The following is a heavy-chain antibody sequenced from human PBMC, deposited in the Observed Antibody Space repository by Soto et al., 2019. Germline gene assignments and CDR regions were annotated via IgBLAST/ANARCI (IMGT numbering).Heavy chain of an antibody. Sequence: SGPTLVNPTQTLTLTCTFSGFSLSTSGMCVSWIRQPPGKALEWLALIDWHDDKYYSTSLKTRLTISKDTSKNQVFLTLTNMDPVDTATYYCARIQVGRYFDWQIQVGVFDIWGQGTMVTVSS. V-gene: IGHV2-70*01. J-gene: IGHJ3*02. D-gene: IGHD3-9*01. CDR2: IDWHDDK. CDR3: ARIQVGRYFDWQIQVGVFDI. CDR1: GFSLSTSGMC.